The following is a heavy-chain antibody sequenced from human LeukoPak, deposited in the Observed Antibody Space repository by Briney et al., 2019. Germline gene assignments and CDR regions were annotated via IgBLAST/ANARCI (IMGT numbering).Heavy chain of an antibody. Sequence: SVKVSCKASGGTFSSYAISWVRQAPGQGLEWMGGIIPIFGTANYAQKFQGRVTITADESTSTAYMELSSLGSEDTAVYYCARDIYGGSGTVGLDYWGQGTLVTVSS. CDR1: GGTFSSYA. CDR2: IIPIFGTA. J-gene: IGHJ4*02. V-gene: IGHV1-69*13. D-gene: IGHD3-10*01. CDR3: ARDIYGGSGTVGLDY.